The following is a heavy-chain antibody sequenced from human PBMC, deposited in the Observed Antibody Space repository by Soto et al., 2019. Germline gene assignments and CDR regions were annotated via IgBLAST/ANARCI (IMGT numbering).Heavy chain of an antibody. CDR1: GGSISSYY. D-gene: IGHD6-13*01. CDR3: ARDSLTYSSSSHSFDY. V-gene: IGHV4-59*01. CDR2: IYYSGST. J-gene: IGHJ4*02. Sequence: SETLSLTCTVSGGSISSYYWSWIRQPPGKGLEWIGYIYYSGSTNYNPSLKSRVTISVDTSKNQSSLKLSSVTAADTAVYYCARDSLTYSSSSHSFDYWGQGTLVTVSS.